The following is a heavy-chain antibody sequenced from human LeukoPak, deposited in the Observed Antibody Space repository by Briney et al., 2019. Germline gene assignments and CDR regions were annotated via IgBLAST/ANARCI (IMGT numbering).Heavy chain of an antibody. V-gene: IGHV4-59*01. J-gene: IGHJ4*02. CDR2: IFYSGSS. CDR3: ARAHTSNWYMDY. Sequence: KPSETLSLTCSASGGSISSYYWSWIRQPPGKGLQWIGYIFYSGSSNYNPSLKSRVTMSVDTSENQLSLKLRSVTAADTALYYCARAHTSNWYMDYWGQGTLVTVSS. CDR1: GGSISSYY. D-gene: IGHD6-13*01.